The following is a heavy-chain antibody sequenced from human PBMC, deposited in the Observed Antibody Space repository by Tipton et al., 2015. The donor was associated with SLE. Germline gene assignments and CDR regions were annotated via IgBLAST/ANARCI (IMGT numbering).Heavy chain of an antibody. Sequence: TLSLTCTVSGGSISSYYWGWIRQPPGKGLEWIGSIYYSGSTYYNPSLKSRVTISVDTSKNQFSLKLSSVTAADTAVYYCARAKGIATRDDAFDIWGRGTMVTVSS. CDR2: IYYSGST. J-gene: IGHJ3*02. CDR1: GGSISSYY. D-gene: IGHD6-6*01. V-gene: IGHV4-39*07. CDR3: ARAKGIATRDDAFDI.